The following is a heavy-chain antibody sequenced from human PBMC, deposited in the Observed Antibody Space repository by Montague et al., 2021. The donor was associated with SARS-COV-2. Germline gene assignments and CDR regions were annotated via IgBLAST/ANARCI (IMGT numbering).Heavy chain of an antibody. CDR1: GGSLSGYY. J-gene: IGHJ6*02. V-gene: IGHV4-34*01. Sequence: SETLSLTCAVYGGSLSGYYWSWIRQPPGKGLEWIGEINHSGSTXXXPSXXXRVTISLATSKNQFSLKLSSVTAADTAVYYCARGRRRYNWRDETSYYYGMDVWGQGTTVTVSS. CDR3: ARGRRRYNWRDETSYYYGMDV. D-gene: IGHD1-20*01. CDR2: INHSGST.